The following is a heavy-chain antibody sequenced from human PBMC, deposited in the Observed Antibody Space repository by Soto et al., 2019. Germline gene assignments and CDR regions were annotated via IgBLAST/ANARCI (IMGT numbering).Heavy chain of an antibody. J-gene: IGHJ4*02. CDR1: GGSFSGYY. D-gene: IGHD3-10*01. CDR2: INHSGST. Sequence: QVQLQQWGAGLLKPSETLSLTCAVYGGSFSGYYWSWIRQPPGKGLEWIGDINHSGSTNYIPSRKRRVTISVDTSKNQFALKLSSVTAADTAVYYCARAPGGLWFGNYYFDYWGQGTLVTVSS. V-gene: IGHV4-34*01. CDR3: ARAPGGLWFGNYYFDY.